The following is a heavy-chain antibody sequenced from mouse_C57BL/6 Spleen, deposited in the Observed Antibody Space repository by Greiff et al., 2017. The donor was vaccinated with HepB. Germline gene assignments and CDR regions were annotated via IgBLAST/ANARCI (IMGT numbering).Heavy chain of an antibody. Sequence: QVQLQQSGAELVMPGASVKLSCKASGYTFTSYWMHWVKQRPGQGLEWIGEIDPSDSYTNYNQKFKGKSTLTVDKSSSTAYMQLSSLTSEDSAVYYCARYWEGFAYWGQGTLVTVSA. CDR2: IDPSDSYT. V-gene: IGHV1-69*01. CDR1: GYTFTSYW. D-gene: IGHD4-1*01. J-gene: IGHJ3*01. CDR3: ARYWEGFAY.